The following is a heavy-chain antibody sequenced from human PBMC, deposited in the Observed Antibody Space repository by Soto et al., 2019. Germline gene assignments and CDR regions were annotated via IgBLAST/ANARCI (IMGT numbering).Heavy chain of an antibody. CDR3: ARVGATTWSWFDP. D-gene: IGHD1-26*01. Sequence: EVQLVESAGGLVKPGGSLRLSCAASGFTFSSYSMNWVRQAPGKGLVWVSSISSSSSYIYYADSVKGRFTISRDNAKNSLYLQMNSLRAEDTAVYYCARVGATTWSWFDPWGQGTLVTVSS. CDR1: GFTFSSYS. CDR2: ISSSSSYI. J-gene: IGHJ5*02. V-gene: IGHV3-21*01.